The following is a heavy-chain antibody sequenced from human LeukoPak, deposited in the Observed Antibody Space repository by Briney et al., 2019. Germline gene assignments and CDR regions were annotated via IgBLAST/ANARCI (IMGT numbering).Heavy chain of an antibody. CDR3: AKVGSYDFWSGYYNYYYYMDV. CDR2: ISSNGGST. CDR1: GFIFSNYA. Sequence: PGGSLRLSCAASGFIFSNYAMHWVRQAPGKGLEYVSAISSNGGSTYYANSVKGRFTISRDNSKNTLYLQMGSLRAEDMAVYYCAKVGSYDFWSGYYNYYYYMDVWGKGTTVTVSS. J-gene: IGHJ6*03. V-gene: IGHV3-64*01. D-gene: IGHD3-3*01.